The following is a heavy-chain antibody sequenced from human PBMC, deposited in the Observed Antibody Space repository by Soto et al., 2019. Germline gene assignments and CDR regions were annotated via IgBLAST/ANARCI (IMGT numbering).Heavy chain of an antibody. Sequence: QVQLVESGGGVVQPGRSLRLSCAASGFTFNNYAMHWARQAPGKGLEWVALISYDGSNKYYADSVKGRFTISRDNSKNTLYLQMNSLRAEDTAVYYCARDPLWGTAMVLWYFDLWGRGTLVTVSS. CDR2: ISYDGSNK. D-gene: IGHD5-18*01. V-gene: IGHV3-30-3*01. J-gene: IGHJ2*01. CDR3: ARDPLWGTAMVLWYFDL. CDR1: GFTFNNYA.